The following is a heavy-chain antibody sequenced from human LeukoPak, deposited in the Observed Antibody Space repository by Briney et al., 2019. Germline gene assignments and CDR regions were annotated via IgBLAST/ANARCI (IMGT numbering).Heavy chain of an antibody. CDR1: GFTFSSYA. D-gene: IGHD4-17*01. Sequence: GGSLRLSCAASGFTFSSYAMSWVRQAPGKGLEWVSSVNGSGDSTYYADSVKGRLTISRDISKNTLYLQMISLRAEVTAMYYCANDRVGTVTTFNDYWGQGTLVTVSS. V-gene: IGHV3-23*01. CDR3: ANDRVGTVTTFNDY. CDR2: VNGSGDST. J-gene: IGHJ4*02.